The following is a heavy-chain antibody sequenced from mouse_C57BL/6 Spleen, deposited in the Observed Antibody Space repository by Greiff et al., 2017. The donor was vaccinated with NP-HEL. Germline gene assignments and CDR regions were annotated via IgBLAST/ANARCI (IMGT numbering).Heavy chain of an antibody. CDR1: GYTFTSYW. CDR2: IYPGSGST. J-gene: IGHJ1*03. CDR3: ARRITTVVAHWYFDV. V-gene: IGHV1-55*01. D-gene: IGHD1-1*01. Sequence: QVQLQQPGAELVKPGASVKMSCKASGYTFTSYWITWMKQRPGQGLEWIGDIYPGSGSTNYNEKFKSKATLTVDTSSSTAYMQLSSLTSEDSAVYYCARRITTVVAHWYFDVWGTGTTVTVSS.